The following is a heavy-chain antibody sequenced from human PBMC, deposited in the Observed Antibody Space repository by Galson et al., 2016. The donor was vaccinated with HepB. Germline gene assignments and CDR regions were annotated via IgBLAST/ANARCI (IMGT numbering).Heavy chain of an antibody. D-gene: IGHD3-22*01. J-gene: IGHJ6*02. V-gene: IGHV5-51*01. CDR3: ARLDSSGYYSYYYYYGMDV. CDR2: IYPGDSDT. Sequence: QSGAEVKKPGESLKISCKGSGYSFSSYWIGWVRQMPGKGLDWMGIIYPGDSDTRNSPSFQGQVTIPADKSISTAYLQWSSLKASDTAMYYCARLDSSGYYSYYYYYGMDVWGQGTTVTVSS. CDR1: GYSFSSYW.